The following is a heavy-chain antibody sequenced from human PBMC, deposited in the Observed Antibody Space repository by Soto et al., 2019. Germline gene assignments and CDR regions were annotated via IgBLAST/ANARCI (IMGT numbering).Heavy chain of an antibody. CDR3: ARDGESEQWLGYFDY. J-gene: IGHJ4*02. CDR1: GFTFSNYA. D-gene: IGHD6-19*01. V-gene: IGHV3-30*03. CDR2: ISYDGSNT. Sequence: QVQLVESGGGVAQPGWSLRLSCAASGFTFSNYAMHWVRQAPGKGLEYMAIISYDGSNTYYADSVKGRFTIYRDNSKNTLYLQLNSLTTEYTAVYYCARDGESEQWLGYFDYWGQGTLVTVSS.